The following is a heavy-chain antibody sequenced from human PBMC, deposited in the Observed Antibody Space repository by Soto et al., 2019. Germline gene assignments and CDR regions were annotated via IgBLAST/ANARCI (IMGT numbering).Heavy chain of an antibody. CDR1: GGSFSSFG. CDR3: AREGSGYIL. CDR2: IIPVFGRP. J-gene: IGHJ4*01. Sequence: SVKVSCKASGGSFSSFGISWVRQAPGQGLEWMGGIIPVFGRPNYAQRFRGRLTITADESTNTVYLELIDLRSEDTAVYYCAREGSGYILWGPGTQLTVSS. V-gene: IGHV1-69*13. D-gene: IGHD5-12*01.